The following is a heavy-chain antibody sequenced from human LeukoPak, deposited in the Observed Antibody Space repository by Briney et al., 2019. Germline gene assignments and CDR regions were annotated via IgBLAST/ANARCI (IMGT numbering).Heavy chain of an antibody. V-gene: IGHV3-7*01. D-gene: IGHD3-16*02. Sequence: PGGSLRLSCAASGFTFSRHWMTWVRQAPGKGLEWVANIKEDGSEQYYVDSIKGRFTISRDNAKNSLYLQMSSLRAEDTAIYYCVRETVSVITDFDYWGQGTLVTVFS. J-gene: IGHJ4*02. CDR1: GFTFSRHW. CDR3: VRETVSVITDFDY. CDR2: IKEDGSEQ.